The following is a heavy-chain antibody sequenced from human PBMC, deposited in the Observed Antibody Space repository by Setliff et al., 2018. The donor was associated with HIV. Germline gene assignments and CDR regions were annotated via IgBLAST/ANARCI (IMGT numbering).Heavy chain of an antibody. V-gene: IGHV3-23*01. J-gene: IGHJ3*02. CDR3: AKVLLFGVDVFDI. Sequence: GGSLRLSCAASGFAFSSQAMSWVRQAPGKGLDWVSVISESGYSADSVKGRFTISRDNPKNTLYLQMNSLRAEDTAVYYCAKVLLFGVDVFDIWGQGTMVTVSS. CDR2: ISESG. D-gene: IGHD3-10*02. CDR1: GFAFSSQA.